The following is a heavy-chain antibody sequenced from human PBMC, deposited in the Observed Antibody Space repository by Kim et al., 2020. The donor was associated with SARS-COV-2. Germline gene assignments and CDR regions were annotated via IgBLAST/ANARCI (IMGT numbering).Heavy chain of an antibody. V-gene: IGHV1-69*04. CDR3: ARVAASVHYYMDV. D-gene: IGHD6-13*01. CDR1: GGTFSSYA. CDR2: IIPILGIA. Sequence: SVKVSCKASGGTFSSYAISWVRQAPGQGLEWMGRIIPILGIANYAQKFQGRVTITADKSTSTAYMELRSLRSEDTAVYYCARVAASVHYYMDVWGKGTT. J-gene: IGHJ6*03.